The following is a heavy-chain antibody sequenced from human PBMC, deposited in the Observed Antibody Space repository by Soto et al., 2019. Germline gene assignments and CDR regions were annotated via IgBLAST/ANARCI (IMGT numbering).Heavy chain of an antibody. J-gene: IGHJ4*02. CDR3: GKSRWSGSSPIDY. D-gene: IGHD3-3*01. Sequence: EVQLVESGGGLVQPGGSLRLSCVVSGFTFSDSWMYWVRQVPGEGLVWVSFINSDGSRTNYADSVKGRFTISRDNAKNTLYLQMNSLRAEDTAMYYCGKSRWSGSSPIDYWGQGTLVTVSS. V-gene: IGHV3-74*01. CDR2: INSDGSRT. CDR1: GFTFSDSW.